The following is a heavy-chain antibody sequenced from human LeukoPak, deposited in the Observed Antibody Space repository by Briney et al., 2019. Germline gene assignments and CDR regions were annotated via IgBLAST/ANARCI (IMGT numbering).Heavy chain of an antibody. D-gene: IGHD5-18*01. CDR1: GFTFNDYA. V-gene: IGHV3-9*01. J-gene: IGHJ6*02. CDR2: NSWNSDNI. Sequence: GRSLRLSCAASGFTFNDYAMHWVRQAPGKGLEWVSGNSWNSDNIGYADSVKGRFTISRDNAKNSLYLQMNSLRTEDTALYYCAKTIVRDSYGSFLGDYGMDVWGQGTTVTVSS. CDR3: AKTIVRDSYGSFLGDYGMDV.